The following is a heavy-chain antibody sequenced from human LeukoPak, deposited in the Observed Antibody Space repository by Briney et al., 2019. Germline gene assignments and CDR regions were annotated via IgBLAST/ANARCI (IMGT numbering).Heavy chain of an antibody. V-gene: IGHV3-48*04. CDR2: IGIASGVT. D-gene: IGHD1-20*01. CDR3: IIVHNWAFDY. CDR1: GFIFSSYS. J-gene: IGHJ4*02. Sequence: QTGGSLRLSCAASGFIFSSYSMTWVRQAPGRGVEWISYIGIASGVTSYADSVKGRFAISSDTARNSLYLHMHSLRAEDTAVYYCIIVHNWAFDYWGQGALVTVSS.